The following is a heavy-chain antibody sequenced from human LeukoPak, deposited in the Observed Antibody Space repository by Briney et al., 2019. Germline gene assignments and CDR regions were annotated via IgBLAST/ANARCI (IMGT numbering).Heavy chain of an antibody. CDR1: GGSISSYY. CDR3: ARGGDYVSSYYYYGMDV. Sequence: SETLSLTCTVSGGSISSYYWSWIRQPPGKGLEWIGYIYYSGSTNYNPSLKSRVTMSVDTSKNQFSLKLSSVTAADTAVYYCARGGDYVSSYYYYGMDVWGQGTTVTVSS. CDR2: IYYSGST. D-gene: IGHD4-17*01. J-gene: IGHJ6*02. V-gene: IGHV4-59*12.